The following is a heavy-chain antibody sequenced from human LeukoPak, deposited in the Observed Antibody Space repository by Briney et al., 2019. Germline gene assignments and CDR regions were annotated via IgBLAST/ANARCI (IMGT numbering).Heavy chain of an antibody. CDR2: IIPILGIA. CDR3: ARDPREPGRNGIFDY. CDR1: GGTFSSYT. Sequence: ASVKVSCKGSGGTFSSYTISWVRQAPGQGLEWMGRIIPILGIANYAQKLQGRVTITADKSTSTAYMELSSLRSEDTAVYYCARDPREPGRNGIFDYWGQGTLVTVSS. D-gene: IGHD4-23*01. J-gene: IGHJ4*02. V-gene: IGHV1-69*04.